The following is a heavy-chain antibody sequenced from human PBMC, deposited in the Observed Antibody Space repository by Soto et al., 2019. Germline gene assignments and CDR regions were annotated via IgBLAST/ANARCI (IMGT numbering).Heavy chain of an antibody. J-gene: IGHJ4*02. Sequence: AGSLRLSCAASGFTFGTYWMHWVRRPPGKGLVWVARITSDGSSTTYADPVKGRFTISRDNAKNTLYLQMNSLRADDTAVYYCVRHFDKWGQGTLVTVSS. CDR1: GFTFGTYW. CDR2: ITSDGSST. V-gene: IGHV3-74*01. CDR3: VRHFDK.